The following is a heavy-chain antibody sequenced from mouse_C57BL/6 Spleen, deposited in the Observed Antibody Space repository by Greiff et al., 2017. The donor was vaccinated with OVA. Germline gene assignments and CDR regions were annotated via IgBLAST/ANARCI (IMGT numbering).Heavy chain of an antibody. J-gene: IGHJ2*01. Sequence: EVQLQESGPGLVKPSQSLSLTCSVTGYSITSGYYWNWIRQFPGNKLEWMGYISYDGSNNYNPSLKNRISITRDTSKNQFFLKLTTVTTEDTATYYCARASGVYYGSTNMDYWGQGTTLTVSS. CDR2: ISYDGSN. CDR3: ARASGVYYGSTNMDY. CDR1: GYSITSGYY. D-gene: IGHD1-1*01. V-gene: IGHV3-6*01.